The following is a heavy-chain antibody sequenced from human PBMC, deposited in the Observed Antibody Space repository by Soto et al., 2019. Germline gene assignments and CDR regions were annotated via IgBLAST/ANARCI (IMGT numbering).Heavy chain of an antibody. CDR2: INAGNGNT. CDR1: GYTFTSYA. D-gene: IGHD3-3*01. CDR3: ARALLTIFGVVNYYYYGMVV. V-gene: IGHV1-3*01. J-gene: IGHJ6*02. Sequence: GDSVKVSCKASGYTFTSYAMHWVRQAPGQRLEWMGWINAGNGNTKYSQKFQGRVTITRDTSASTAYMELSSLRSEDTAVYYCARALLTIFGVVNYYYYGMVVCGQGITVTV.